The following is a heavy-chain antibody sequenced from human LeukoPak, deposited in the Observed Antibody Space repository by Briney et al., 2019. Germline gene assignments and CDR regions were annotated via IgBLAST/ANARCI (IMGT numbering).Heavy chain of an antibody. J-gene: IGHJ4*02. CDR1: GFTFSRYA. D-gene: IGHD6-13*01. V-gene: IGHV3-64*01. Sequence: QPGESPRLSCAASGFTFSRYAMHWVRQAPGKGLEYVSAISSNGGSTYYANSVKGRFTISRDNSKNTLYLQMTSLTAEDTAIYYCANSIAAARGYYFDYWGQGTLVTVSS. CDR2: ISSNGGST. CDR3: ANSIAAARGYYFDY.